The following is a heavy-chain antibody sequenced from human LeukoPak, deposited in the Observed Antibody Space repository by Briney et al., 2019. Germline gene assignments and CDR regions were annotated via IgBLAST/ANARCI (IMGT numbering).Heavy chain of an antibody. CDR1: GFTFSNLW. CDR2: IKEDGSEK. CDR3: ARDHNYGSDY. V-gene: IGHV3-7*03. Sequence: GGSLRLSCAASGFTFSNLWMSWVRQAPGKGLEWVANIKEDGSEKYYVDSVKGRFTISRDSAKNSLYLQMNSLRVEDTAVYYCARDHNYGSDYWGQGTLVTVSS. J-gene: IGHJ4*02. D-gene: IGHD5-18*01.